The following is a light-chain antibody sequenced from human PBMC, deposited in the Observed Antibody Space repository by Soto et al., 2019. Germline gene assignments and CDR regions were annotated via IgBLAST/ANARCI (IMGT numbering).Light chain of an antibody. V-gene: IGKV1-39*01. CDR1: QTIIRY. CDR2: AAS. Sequence: DLQMTQSPSSLSASVGDRVTITCRASQTIIRYLNWYQQKPGRAPNLLIYAASSLQSGVPSRFSGSGAGTEFTLTISSLQPEDFATYYCHQSYSTLFTFGPGTKVEIK. CDR3: HQSYSTLFT. J-gene: IGKJ3*01.